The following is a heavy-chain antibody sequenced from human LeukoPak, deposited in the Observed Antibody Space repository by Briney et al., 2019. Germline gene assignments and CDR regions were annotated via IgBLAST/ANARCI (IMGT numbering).Heavy chain of an antibody. V-gene: IGHV3-7*01. CDR2: IKEDGSVK. D-gene: IGHD3-16*01. CDR1: GFTFRTSW. CDR3: ARDRAYSTFDY. Sequence: GGSLRLSCAASGFTFRTSWMSWVRQAPGKGREGVANIKEDGSVKNYVDSVKGRFTISRDNAENSLYLQLNSLRAEDTAVYFCARDRAYSTFDYWGQGTLVTVSS. J-gene: IGHJ4*02.